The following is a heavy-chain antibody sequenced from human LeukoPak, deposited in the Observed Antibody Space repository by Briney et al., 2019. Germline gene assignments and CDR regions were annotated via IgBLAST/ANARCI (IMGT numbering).Heavy chain of an antibody. CDR1: GFTVSSNY. CDR2: IYSGGST. J-gene: IGHJ6*02. D-gene: IGHD1-26*01. Sequence: GGSLRLSCAVSGFTVSSNYMSWVRQAPGKGLEWVSVIYSGGSTYYADSVKGRFTISRDNSKNTLYLQMNSLRAEDTAVYYCARDPGSYGGSYYYYGMDVWGQGTTVTVSS. V-gene: IGHV3-53*01. CDR3: ARDPGSYGGSYYYYGMDV.